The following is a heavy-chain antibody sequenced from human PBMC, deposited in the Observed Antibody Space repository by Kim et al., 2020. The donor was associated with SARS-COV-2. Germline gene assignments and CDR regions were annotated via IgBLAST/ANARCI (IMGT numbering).Heavy chain of an antibody. J-gene: IGHJ4*02. CDR2: ISYDGSNK. D-gene: IGHD1-26*01. CDR3: ARRVGAADDY. V-gene: IGHV3-33*05. Sequence: GGSLRLSCAASGFTFSSYGMHWVRQAPGKGLEWVAVISYDGSNKYYADSVKGRFTISRDNSKNTLYLQMNSLRAEDTAVYYCARRVGAADDYWGQGTLVTVSS. CDR1: GFTFSSYG.